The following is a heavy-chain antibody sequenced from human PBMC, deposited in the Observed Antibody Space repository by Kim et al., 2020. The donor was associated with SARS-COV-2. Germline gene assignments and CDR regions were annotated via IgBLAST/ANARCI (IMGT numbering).Heavy chain of an antibody. CDR2: IKQDRGEK. CDR1: GFTFSNYW. D-gene: IGHD2-15*01. J-gene: IGHJ4*02. V-gene: IGHV3-7*01. Sequence: GGSLRLSCEASGFTFSNYWMTWVRQAPGKGLEWVANIKQDRGEKYYVDSVKGRFTISRDNAKNSLHLQMNSLRAEDTAVYYCARGKMAAAQVGGYWGQGTLVTVSS. CDR3: ARGKMAAAQVGGY.